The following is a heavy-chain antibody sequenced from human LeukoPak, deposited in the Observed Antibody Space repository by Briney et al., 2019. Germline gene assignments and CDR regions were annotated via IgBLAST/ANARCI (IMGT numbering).Heavy chain of an antibody. Sequence: PGGSLRLSCAASGFTFSNYGMNWVRQAPGKGLEWVSTISGSGDSTYYADSVKGRFTISRDNSKNTLYLQMNSLRDDDTAVYYCAKDQGHSSGYVSHYWGQGTLVTVSS. CDR1: GFTFSNYG. D-gene: IGHD3-22*01. J-gene: IGHJ4*02. V-gene: IGHV3-23*01. CDR3: AKDQGHSSGYVSHY. CDR2: ISGSGDST.